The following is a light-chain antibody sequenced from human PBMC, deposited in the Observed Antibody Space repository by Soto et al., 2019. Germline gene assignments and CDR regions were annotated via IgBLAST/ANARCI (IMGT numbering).Light chain of an antibody. CDR1: QSVSSN. CDR3: QQYKNWPT. CDR2: GAS. Sequence: EIVMTQSSATLSVSPGERASLSCRASQSVSSNLAWYQQKPGQAPRLLIYGASTRATGIPARFSGSGSGTEFTLTISSLQSEDFAVYYCQQYKNWPTFGGGTKVDI. J-gene: IGKJ4*01. V-gene: IGKV3-15*01.